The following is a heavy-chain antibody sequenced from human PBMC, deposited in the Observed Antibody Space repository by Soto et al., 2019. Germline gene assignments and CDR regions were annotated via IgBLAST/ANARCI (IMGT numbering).Heavy chain of an antibody. CDR1: GGSISSGGYY. J-gene: IGHJ5*01. Sequence: SETLSLTCTVSGGSISSGGYYWSWIRQHPGKGLEWIGYIYYSGSTYYNPSLKSRVTISVDTSKNQFSLKLSPVTAADTAVYYCARDRRGGPFDSWGQGPLVTVSS. V-gene: IGHV4-31*03. D-gene: IGHD2-15*01. CDR3: ARDRRGGPFDS. CDR2: IYYSGST.